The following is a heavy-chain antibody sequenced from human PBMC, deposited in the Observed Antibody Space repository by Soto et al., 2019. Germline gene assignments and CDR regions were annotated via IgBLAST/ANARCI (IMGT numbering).Heavy chain of an antibody. CDR2: ISYDGSNK. CDR1: GFTFSSYG. D-gene: IGHD4-17*01. CDR3: AKDPGGDYDY. V-gene: IGHV3-30*18. J-gene: IGHJ4*02. Sequence: QVQLVESGGGVVQPGRSLRLSCAASGFTFSSYGMHWVRQAPGKGLEWVAVISYDGSNKYYADSVKGRFTIPRDNSKNTLYLQMNSLRAEDTAVYYCAKDPGGDYDYWGQGTLVTVSS.